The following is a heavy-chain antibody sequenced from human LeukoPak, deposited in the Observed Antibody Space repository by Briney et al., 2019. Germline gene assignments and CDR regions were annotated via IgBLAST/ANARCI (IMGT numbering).Heavy chain of an antibody. D-gene: IGHD2-8*01. CDR3: AKDRCSNGVGCYYYYMDV. Sequence: GGSLRLSCAASGFTFSSYEMNWVRQAPGKGLEWVANIKQDGSEKYYVDSVKGRFTISRDNAKNSLYLQMNSLRAEDTAVYYCAKDRCSNGVGCYYYYMDVWGKGTTVTISS. J-gene: IGHJ6*03. CDR2: IKQDGSEK. CDR1: GFTFSSYE. V-gene: IGHV3-7*01.